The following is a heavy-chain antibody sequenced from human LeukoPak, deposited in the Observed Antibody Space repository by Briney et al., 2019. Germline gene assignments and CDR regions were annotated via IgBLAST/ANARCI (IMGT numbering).Heavy chain of an antibody. CDR1: GGSISSGGYS. Sequence: SQTLSLTCAVSGGSISSGGYSWSWIRQPPGKGLEWIVYIYHSGSTYYNPSLKGRVTISGDRSKNQSSLKLSSVTAADTAVYYCARTNSGSCRDYWGQGTRVTVSS. CDR2: IYHSGST. J-gene: IGHJ4*02. D-gene: IGHD1-26*01. V-gene: IGHV4-30-2*01. CDR3: ARTNSGSCRDY.